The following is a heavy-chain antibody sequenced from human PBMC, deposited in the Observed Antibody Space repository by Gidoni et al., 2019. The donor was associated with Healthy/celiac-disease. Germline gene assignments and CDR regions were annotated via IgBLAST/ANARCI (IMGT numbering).Heavy chain of an antibody. Sequence: QVQLLESGGCVVQPGRSLRLSSAASRFTFSSYAMHGVRQAPGKGLEWVAVISYDGSNKYYADSVKGRFTISRDNSKNTLYLQMNSLRAEDTAVYYCARDKGEWELLHAFDYWGQGTLVTVSS. V-gene: IGHV3-30-3*01. CDR1: RFTFSSYA. D-gene: IGHD1-26*01. CDR2: ISYDGSNK. J-gene: IGHJ4*02. CDR3: ARDKGEWELLHAFDY.